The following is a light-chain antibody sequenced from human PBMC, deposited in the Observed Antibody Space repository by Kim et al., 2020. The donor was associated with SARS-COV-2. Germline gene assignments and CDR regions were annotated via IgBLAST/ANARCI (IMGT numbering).Light chain of an antibody. CDR3: QQSYSTLSYT. CDR1: QGIGDR. J-gene: IGKJ2*01. Sequence: ASVGGGVTITCRASQGIGDRLKWYQHKPGTAPKLLIYGASSLQSGVPSRFSGSGSGTDFTLTINSLQPEDFATYYCQQSYSTLSYTFGQGTKLEI. CDR2: GAS. V-gene: IGKV1-39*01.